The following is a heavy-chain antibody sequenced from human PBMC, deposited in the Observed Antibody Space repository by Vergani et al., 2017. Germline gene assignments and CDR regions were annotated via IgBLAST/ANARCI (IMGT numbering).Heavy chain of an antibody. D-gene: IGHD3-10*01. CDR3: ARSDSLLWFGESPPHFDY. CDR1: GFTFSSYS. Sequence: EVQLGESGGGLVQPGGSLRLSCAASGFTFSSYSMNWVRQAPGKGLEWVSYISSSSSTIYYADSVKGRFTISRDNAKNSLYLQMNSLRAEDTAVYYCARSDSLLWFGESPPHFDYWGQGTLVTVSS. J-gene: IGHJ4*02. V-gene: IGHV3-48*01. CDR2: ISSSSSTI.